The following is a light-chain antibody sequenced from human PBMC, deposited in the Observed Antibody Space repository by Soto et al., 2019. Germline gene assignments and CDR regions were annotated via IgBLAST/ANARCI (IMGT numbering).Light chain of an antibody. J-gene: IGKJ4*01. CDR1: QSVSSY. V-gene: IGKV3-11*01. CDR3: QLRSRWPIN. Sequence: EIVLTHFPATLSLSPGDVATLSCGASQSVSSYLAWYQQKRGQAPRLLIYDSSNRATGIPARFSGSGSGTDLSLIISSLEPEDFAVYYCQLRSRWPINFGGGTKVDIK. CDR2: DSS.